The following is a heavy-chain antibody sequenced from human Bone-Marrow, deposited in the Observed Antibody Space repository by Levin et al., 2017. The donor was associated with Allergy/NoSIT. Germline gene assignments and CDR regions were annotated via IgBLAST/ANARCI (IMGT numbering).Heavy chain of an antibody. V-gene: IGHV5-51*01. CDR3: VRGFCLPGGVCGAYDLDV. CDR2: IYPGDFHI. CDR1: GYSFINHW. J-gene: IGHJ6*02. Sequence: MSGGSLRLSCQGSGYSFINHWIGWVRQMPGKGLEWMAIIYPGDFHIAYSPSFQGQVTISADRSTSAAYLQWSNLKASDTAMYYCVRGFCLPGGVCGAYDLDVWGQGTTVTVSS. D-gene: IGHD2-8*02.